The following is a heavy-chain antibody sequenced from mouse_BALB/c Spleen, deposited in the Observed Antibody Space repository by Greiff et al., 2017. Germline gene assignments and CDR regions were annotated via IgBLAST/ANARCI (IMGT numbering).Heavy chain of an antibody. V-gene: IGHV5-9-4*01. CDR1: GFTFSSYA. CDR3: ARVYYDYDGSLFDY. J-gene: IGHJ2*01. Sequence: EVKLVESGGGLVKPGGSLKLSCAASGFTFSSYAMSWVRQSPEKRLEWVAEISSGGSYTYYPDTVTGRFTISRDNAKNTLYLEMSSLRSEDTAMYYCARVYYDYDGSLFDYWGQGTTLTVSS. CDR2: ISSGGSYT. D-gene: IGHD2-4*01.